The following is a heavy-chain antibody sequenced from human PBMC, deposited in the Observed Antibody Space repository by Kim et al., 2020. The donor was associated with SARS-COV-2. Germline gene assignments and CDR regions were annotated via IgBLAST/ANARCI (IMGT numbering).Heavy chain of an antibody. D-gene: IGHD1-7*01. CDR1: GYSFTSYW. CDR3: ARQIQRNNWNYAMSY. Sequence: GESLKISCKGSGYSFTSYWIGWVRQMPGKGLEWMGIIYPGDSDTRYSPSFQGQVTISADKSISTAYLQWSSLKASDTAMYYCARQIQRNNWNYAMSYWGQGTLVTVSS. J-gene: IGHJ4*02. V-gene: IGHV5-51*01. CDR2: IYPGDSDT.